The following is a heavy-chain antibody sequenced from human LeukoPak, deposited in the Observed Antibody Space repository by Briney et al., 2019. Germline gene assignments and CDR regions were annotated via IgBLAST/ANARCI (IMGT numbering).Heavy chain of an antibody. CDR1: GFTFSSYS. CDR2: ISSSSSYI. Sequence: GGSLRLSCAASGFTFSSYSMNWVRQAPGKGLEWVSSISSSSSYIYYADSVKGRFTISRDNAKNSLYPQMNSLRAEDTAVYYCARGPSGWANWFDPWGQGTLVTVSS. D-gene: IGHD6-19*01. J-gene: IGHJ5*02. CDR3: ARGPSGWANWFDP. V-gene: IGHV3-21*01.